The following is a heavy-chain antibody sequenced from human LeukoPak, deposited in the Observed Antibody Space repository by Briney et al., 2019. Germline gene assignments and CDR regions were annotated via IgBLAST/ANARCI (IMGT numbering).Heavy chain of an antibody. Sequence: ASVKVSCKASGYTFTSYDINWVRQATGQGLEWMGWMNPNSGNTGYAQKFQGRVTMTRNTSISTAYMELSSLRSEDTAVYYCAKAPTDYYGSGTPYPLYYYGMDVWGQGTTVTVSS. V-gene: IGHV1-8*01. D-gene: IGHD3-10*01. J-gene: IGHJ6*02. CDR2: MNPNSGNT. CDR1: GYTFTSYD. CDR3: AKAPTDYYGSGTPYPLYYYGMDV.